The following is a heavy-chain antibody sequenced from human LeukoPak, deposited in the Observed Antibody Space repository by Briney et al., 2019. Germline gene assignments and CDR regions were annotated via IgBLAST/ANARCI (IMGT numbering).Heavy chain of an antibody. CDR2: IYYSGST. CDR1: GGSISSSY. CDR3: ARHRGRHCSGGSCYYVDAFDI. D-gene: IGHD2-15*01. J-gene: IGHJ3*02. V-gene: IGHV4-59*08. Sequence: PSETLSLTRTVSGGSISSSYWSWIRQPPGKGLEWIGYIYYSGSTNYNPSLKSRVTISVDTSKNQFSLKLITVTAADTAVYYCARHRGRHCSGGSCYYVDAFDIWGQGTMVTVFS.